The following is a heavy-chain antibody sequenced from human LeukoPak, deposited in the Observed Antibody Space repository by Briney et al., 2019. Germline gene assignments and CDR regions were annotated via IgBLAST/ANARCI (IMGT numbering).Heavy chain of an antibody. CDR1: GFTFSSYA. Sequence: GGSLRLSCAASGFTFSSYAMSWVRQAPGKGLEWVAVISYDGSNKYYADYVKGRFTISRDNSKNTLYLQMNSLRAEDTAVYYCAREGYSSGYYPIDYWGQGTLVTVSS. D-gene: IGHD3-22*01. V-gene: IGHV3-30*03. CDR2: ISYDGSNK. J-gene: IGHJ4*02. CDR3: AREGYSSGYYPIDY.